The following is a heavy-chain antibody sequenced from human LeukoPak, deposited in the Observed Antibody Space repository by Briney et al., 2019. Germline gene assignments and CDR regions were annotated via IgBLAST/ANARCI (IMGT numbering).Heavy chain of an antibody. J-gene: IGHJ4*02. D-gene: IGHD6-19*01. CDR1: GYTLTGYY. CDR3: ARARYSSGWYYFDY. V-gene: IGHV1-2*02. CDR2: INPNSGGT. Sequence: ASVKVSCKASGYTLTGYYMHWVRQAPGQGLEWMGWINPNSGGTNYAQKFQGRVTMTRDTSISTAYMELSRLRSDDTAVYYCARARYSSGWYYFDYWGQGTLVTVSS.